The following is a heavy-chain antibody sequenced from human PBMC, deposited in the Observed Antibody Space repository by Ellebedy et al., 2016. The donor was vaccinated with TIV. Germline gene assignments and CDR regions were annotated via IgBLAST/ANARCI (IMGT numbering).Heavy chain of an antibody. Sequence: SETLSLTXTVSGGSISSYYWSWIRQPAGKGLEWIGRIHTSGSTKYNTSLKSRVTMSVDTSKNQLSLKLSSVTAADTAVYYCARGPGYHDAFDVWGQGTMVTGSS. J-gene: IGHJ3*01. CDR2: IHTSGST. CDR1: GGSISSYY. D-gene: IGHD2-2*01. CDR3: ARGPGYHDAFDV. V-gene: IGHV4-4*07.